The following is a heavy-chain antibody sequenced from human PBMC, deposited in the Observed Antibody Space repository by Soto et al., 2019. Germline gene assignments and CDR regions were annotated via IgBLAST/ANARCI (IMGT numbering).Heavy chain of an antibody. CDR1: GGSISSYY. CDR3: AREGNGVHERYYYYGMEV. Sequence: PSETLSLTCTVSGGSISSYYWSGIRQPAGKGLEWIGRIYTSGSTNYNPSLKSRVTMSVDTSKNQFSLKLSSVTAADTAVYYCAREGNGVHERYYYYGMEVWGQGNTVTVS. V-gene: IGHV4-4*07. D-gene: IGHD2-8*01. J-gene: IGHJ6*02. CDR2: IYTSGST.